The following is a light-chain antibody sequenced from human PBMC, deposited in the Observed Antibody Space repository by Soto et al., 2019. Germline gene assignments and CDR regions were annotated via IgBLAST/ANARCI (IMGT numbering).Light chain of an antibody. CDR2: KAS. Sequence: DIQMTQSPSTVSASVGDRVTITCRASQSIHSWLAWYSQKPGEAPKLLISKASGLETGVPSRFSGTGSGTDFSLTISSLQPDDFATYYCQQYSSYPFSFGPGTKVDIK. J-gene: IGKJ3*01. V-gene: IGKV1-5*03. CDR3: QQYSSYPFS. CDR1: QSIHSW.